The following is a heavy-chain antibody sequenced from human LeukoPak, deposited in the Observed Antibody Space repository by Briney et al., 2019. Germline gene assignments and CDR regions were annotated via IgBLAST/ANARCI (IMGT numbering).Heavy chain of an antibody. CDR1: GFTFNNDA. CDR2: LSGSGGST. Sequence: GWSLRLSCAASGFTFNNDAMSWVRQAPGKGLEWVSGLSGSGGSTYYADSVKGRFTISRDNSKNTLYLQMNSLRAEDTAVYYCAKGGGGDFPFDYWGQGTLVTVSS. D-gene: IGHD2-21*02. V-gene: IGHV3-23*01. CDR3: AKGGGGDFPFDY. J-gene: IGHJ4*02.